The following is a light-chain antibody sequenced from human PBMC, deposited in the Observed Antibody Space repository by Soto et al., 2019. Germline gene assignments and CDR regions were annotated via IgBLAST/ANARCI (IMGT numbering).Light chain of an antibody. CDR2: EVS. CDR1: ISYVCVYNY. J-gene: IGLJ1*01. CDR3: SSYTSSSTYV. V-gene: IGLV2-14*01. Sequence: QSVLTQPASVSGAAGQWITISCTGTISYVCVYNYVSWYQQHPGKAPKLMIYEVSNRPSGVSNRFSGSKSGNTASLTISGLQAEDEADYYCSSYTSSSTYVFGTGTKVNV.